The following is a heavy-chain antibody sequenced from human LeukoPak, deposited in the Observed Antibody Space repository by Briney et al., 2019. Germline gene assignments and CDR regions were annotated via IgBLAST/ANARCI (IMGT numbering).Heavy chain of an antibody. Sequence: ASVKVSCKASGGTFSSYAISWVRQPPGQGLEWMGGIIPIFGTANCAQKFQGRVTITTDESTSTAYMELSSLRSEDTAVYYCASGAHSEVATIEGYYYYMDVWGKGTTVTVSS. CDR2: IIPIFGTA. CDR3: ASGAHSEVATIEGYYYYMDV. D-gene: IGHD5-12*01. CDR1: GGTFSSYA. V-gene: IGHV1-69*05. J-gene: IGHJ6*03.